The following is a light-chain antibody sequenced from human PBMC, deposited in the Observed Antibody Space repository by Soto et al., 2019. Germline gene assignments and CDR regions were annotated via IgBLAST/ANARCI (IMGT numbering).Light chain of an antibody. CDR1: SSDVGGYDY. Sequence: QSVVTQPASVSGSSGQSITISCTGTSSDVGGYDYVSWYQQYPGKAPRLIIYEVSSRPSGVSNRFSGSKSGNTASLTISGLRTEDEGDYFCSSFTGTSAISLFGGGTKVTVL. J-gene: IGLJ2*01. V-gene: IGLV2-14*01. CDR3: SSFTGTSAISL. CDR2: EVS.